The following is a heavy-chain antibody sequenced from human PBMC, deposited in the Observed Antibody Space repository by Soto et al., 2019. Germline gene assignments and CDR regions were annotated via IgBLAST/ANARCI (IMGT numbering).Heavy chain of an antibody. V-gene: IGHV3-43*01. Sequence: EVQLVESGGVVVQPGGSLRLSCAASGFTFDDYTMHWVRQAPGKGLEWVSLISWDGGSTYYADSVKGRVTISRDNSKNSLYLQMNSLRTEDTALYYCAKDISRVGPSSGFIDWGQGTLVTVSS. J-gene: IGHJ4*02. D-gene: IGHD6-19*01. CDR3: AKDISRVGPSSGFID. CDR1: GFTFDDYT. CDR2: ISWDGGST.